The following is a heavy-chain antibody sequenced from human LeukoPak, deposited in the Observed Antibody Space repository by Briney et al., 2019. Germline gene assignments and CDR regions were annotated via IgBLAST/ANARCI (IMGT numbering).Heavy chain of an antibody. D-gene: IGHD6-19*01. CDR2: INWNGGST. J-gene: IGHJ4*02. CDR3: ARVSDISVAAYFDY. V-gene: IGHV3-20*04. CDR1: GFTFDDYG. Sequence: GSLRLSCAASGFTFDDYGLSWVRQAPGKGLEWVSTINWNGGSTGYADSVKGRFTISRDNAKNSLYLQMNSPRAEDTALYYCARVSDISVAAYFDYWGQGTLVTVSS.